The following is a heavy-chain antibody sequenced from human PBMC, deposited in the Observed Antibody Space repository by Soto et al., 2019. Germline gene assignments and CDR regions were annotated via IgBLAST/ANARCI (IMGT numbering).Heavy chain of an antibody. V-gene: IGHV1-18*01. D-gene: IGHD5-18*01. CDR2: ISAYNGKT. CDR1: GYTFTSYG. Sequence: ASVNVSCKAAGYTFTSYGISWVCPAPGQGLEWMGWISAYNGKTNYAQKLQGRVTMTTDTSTSTAYMELRSLRSDDTAVYYCARVDTALVSHFDYWGQRTLVTVSS. J-gene: IGHJ4*02. CDR3: ARVDTALVSHFDY.